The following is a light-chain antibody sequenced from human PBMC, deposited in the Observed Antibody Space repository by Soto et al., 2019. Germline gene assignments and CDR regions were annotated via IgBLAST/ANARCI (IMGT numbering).Light chain of an antibody. V-gene: IGLV1-47*01. CDR1: SSNIGGNS. Sequence: QSVLTQPPSASGTPGQRVTISCSGSSSNIGGNSVYWYQQLPGTAPQLLIYRDNQRPSGVPDRFSGSKSGTSASLAISGLRSEDEADYYCAAWDDSLSGYVFGTGTKLTVL. J-gene: IGLJ1*01. CDR2: RDN. CDR3: AAWDDSLSGYV.